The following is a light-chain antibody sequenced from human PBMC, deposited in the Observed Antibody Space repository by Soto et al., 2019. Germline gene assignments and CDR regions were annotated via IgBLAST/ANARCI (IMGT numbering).Light chain of an antibody. CDR2: GAS. J-gene: IGKJ2*01. Sequence: EIVLTHSPGTLYLSPGERPTLSCRASQSVSSAYLAWYQQIPGQAPRLLIYGASSRATGIPDRFSGSGSGTDFPLSISGLQPEDFAVYYCQQSGSSFYTFGQRTKLQIK. CDR3: QQSGSSFYT. V-gene: IGKV3-20*01. CDR1: QSVSSAY.